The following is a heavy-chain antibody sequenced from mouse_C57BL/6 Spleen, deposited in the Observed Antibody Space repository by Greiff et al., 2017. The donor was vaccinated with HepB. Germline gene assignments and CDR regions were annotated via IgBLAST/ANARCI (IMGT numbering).Heavy chain of an antibody. CDR3: ARRGSYYGSSYFDY. CDR2: IYPGDGDT. CDR1: GYAFSSSW. J-gene: IGHJ2*01. V-gene: IGHV1-82*01. D-gene: IGHD1-1*01. Sequence: QVQLQQSGPELVKPGASVKISCKASGYAFSSSWMNWVKQRPGKGLEWIGRIYPGDGDTNYNGKFKGKATLTADKSSSTAYMQLSSLTSEDSAVYVCARRGSYYGSSYFDYWGQGTTLTVSS.